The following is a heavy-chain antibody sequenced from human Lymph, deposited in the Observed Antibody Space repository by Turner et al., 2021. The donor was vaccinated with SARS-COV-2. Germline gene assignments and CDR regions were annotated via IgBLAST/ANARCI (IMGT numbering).Heavy chain of an antibody. CDR1: GLTFDDDA. J-gene: IGHJ4*02. D-gene: IGHD1-26*01. V-gene: IGHV3-9*01. CDR3: AKDLAGTYYSSFDY. Sequence: EVQLVESGGGLVQPSRSLRPSCAASGLTFDDDAMHWVRQAPGKGLEWVSGISWSGGSIAYADSVKGRFTISRDNPKNSLYLQMNSLRAEDTAFYYCAKDLAGTYYSSFDYWGQGTLVTVSS. CDR2: ISWSGGSI.